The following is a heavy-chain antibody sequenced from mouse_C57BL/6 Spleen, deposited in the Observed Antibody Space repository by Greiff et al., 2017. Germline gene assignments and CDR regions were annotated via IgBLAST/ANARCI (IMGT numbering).Heavy chain of an antibody. D-gene: IGHD1-1*01. CDR2: IRNKANGSTT. CDR1: GFTFTDYY. Sequence: VLLVESGGGLVQPGGSLSLSCAASGFTFTDYYMRWVHQPPGQALEWLGFIRNKANGSTTEYSAPVKDRFTISRDTSQSILYLQMLALSAEDSATYYCARAANTAVLARYLDVWGTGTTVTVSS. CDR3: ARAANTAVLARYLDV. V-gene: IGHV7-3*01. J-gene: IGHJ1*03.